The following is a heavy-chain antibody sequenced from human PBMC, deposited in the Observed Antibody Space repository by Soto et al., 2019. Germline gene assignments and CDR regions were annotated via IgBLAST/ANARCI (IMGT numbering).Heavy chain of an antibody. V-gene: IGHV4-30-2*03. D-gene: IGHD5-12*01. J-gene: IGHJ4*02. Sequence: PSETLSLTCGVSGDTISTGGYSWAWIRQPPGKALEWIGHTYHSGNPYYNPSLKSRVTISVGTSKNQFSLKLSSVTAADTAVYYCARHTEMATMIDYWGQGTLVTVSS. CDR3: ARHTEMATMIDY. CDR2: TYHSGNP. CDR1: GDTISTGGYS.